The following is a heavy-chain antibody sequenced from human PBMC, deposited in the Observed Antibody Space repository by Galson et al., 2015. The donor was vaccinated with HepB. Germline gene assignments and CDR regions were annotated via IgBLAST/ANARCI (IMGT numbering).Heavy chain of an antibody. D-gene: IGHD5-18*01. V-gene: IGHV3-11*01. CDR3: ASPRYSYGHDAFDI. Sequence: SLRLSCAASGFTFSDYYMSWIRQAPGKGLEWVSYISSSGSTIYYADSVKGRFTISRDNAKNSLYLQMSSLRAEDTAVYYCASPRYSYGHDAFDIWGQGTMVTVSS. CDR1: GFTFSDYY. CDR2: ISSSGSTI. J-gene: IGHJ3*02.